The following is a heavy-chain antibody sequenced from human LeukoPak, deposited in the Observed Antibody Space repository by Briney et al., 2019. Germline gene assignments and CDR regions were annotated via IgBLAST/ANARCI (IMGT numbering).Heavy chain of an antibody. CDR2: MSKDGRTI. CDR3: ARGSYTGFDWYYDS. Sequence: GGSLRLSCAASGFSFSTQEMAWVRQAPGKGLEWVSYMSKDGRTIYYADSVKGRFTISRDNTRNSLFLQLNSLSADDTGFYYCARGSYTGFDWYYDSWGQGTLVTISS. V-gene: IGHV3-48*03. D-gene: IGHD5-12*01. CDR1: GFSFSTQE. J-gene: IGHJ4*02.